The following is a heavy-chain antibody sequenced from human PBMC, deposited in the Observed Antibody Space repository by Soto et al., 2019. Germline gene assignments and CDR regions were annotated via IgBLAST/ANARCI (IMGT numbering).Heavy chain of an antibody. CDR1: GYTFSRYG. CDR3: ARVMTVQAFDI. CDR2: INAGTGQT. D-gene: IGHD4-17*01. V-gene: IGHV1-3*01. Sequence: XSVKVSCTASGYTFSRYGMHWVRQAPGQRLEWMGWINAGTGQTKYSQKLQGRVIITRDTSATTAYMELSGLRSEDTAVYYCARVMTVQAFDIWGQGTMVTVSS. J-gene: IGHJ3*02.